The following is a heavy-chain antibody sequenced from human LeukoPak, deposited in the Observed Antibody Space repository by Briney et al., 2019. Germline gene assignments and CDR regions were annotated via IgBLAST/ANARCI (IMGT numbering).Heavy chain of an antibody. V-gene: IGHV4-30-2*01. Sequence: PSETLSLTCTVSGGSISSGGYYWSWIRQPPGKGLEWIGYIYHSGSTYYNPSLKSRVTISVDRSKNQFSLKLSSVTAADTAVYYCARDIVATIWRYFDYWGQGTLVTVSS. CDR3: ARDIVATIWRYFDY. CDR2: IYHSGST. CDR1: GGSISSGGYY. J-gene: IGHJ4*02. D-gene: IGHD5-12*01.